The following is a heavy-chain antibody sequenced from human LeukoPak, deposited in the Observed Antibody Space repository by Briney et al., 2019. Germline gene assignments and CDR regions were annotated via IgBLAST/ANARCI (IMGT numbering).Heavy chain of an antibody. CDR2: ISYDGSDK. D-gene: IGHD2-15*01. CDR3: ARGKGSCVDY. CDR1: GFTFSSYG. Sequence: GGSLRLSCAASGFTFSSYGMHWVRQAPGKGLEWVAVISYDGSDKYYADSVKGRFTISRDNSKNTVYLQMSSLRAEDAAVYYCARGKGSCVDYWGQGTLVTVSS. V-gene: IGHV3-30*03. J-gene: IGHJ4*02.